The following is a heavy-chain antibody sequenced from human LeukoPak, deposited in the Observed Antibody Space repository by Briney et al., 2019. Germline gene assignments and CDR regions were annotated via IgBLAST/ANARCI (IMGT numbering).Heavy chain of an antibody. CDR1: APTASSDY. CDR3: ARESSSSWSSNFVY. J-gene: IGHJ4*02. V-gene: IGHV3-11*04. CDR2: IIIIVSTI. Sequence: GRCLRLSCAPSAPTASSDYIGWVRPAPQKRLEWGSYIIIIVSTIYYTCSVKDRFTISRNNPKNSPYLQRDSLTAEQTGVYYCARESSSSWSSNFVYWGQGTLVTVSP. D-gene: IGHD6-13*01.